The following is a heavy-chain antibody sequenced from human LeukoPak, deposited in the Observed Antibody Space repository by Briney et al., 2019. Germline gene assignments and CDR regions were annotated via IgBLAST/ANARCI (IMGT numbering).Heavy chain of an antibody. CDR1: GFTFSSYA. J-gene: IGHJ4*02. V-gene: IGHV3-23*01. CDR3: AKHFFGSGSYYNVDY. D-gene: IGHD3-10*01. Sequence: AGGSLRLSCAASGFTFSSYAMSWVRQAPGKGLEWVSAISGSGGSTYYADSVKGRFTISRDNSKNTLYLQMNSLRADDTAVYYCAKHFFGSGSYYNVDYWGQGTLVTVSS. CDR2: ISGSGGST.